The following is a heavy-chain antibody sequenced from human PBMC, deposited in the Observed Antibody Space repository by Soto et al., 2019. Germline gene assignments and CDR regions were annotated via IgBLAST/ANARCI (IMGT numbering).Heavy chain of an antibody. Sequence: SETLSLTCAVYGGSFSGYYWSWIRQPPGKGLEWIGEINHSGSTNYNPSLKSRVTISVDTSKNQFSLKLSSVTAADTAVYYCASALSLGDDAFDIWGQGTMVTVS. CDR3: ASALSLGDDAFDI. CDR1: GGSFSGYY. V-gene: IGHV4-34*01. J-gene: IGHJ3*02. D-gene: IGHD3-16*01. CDR2: INHSGST.